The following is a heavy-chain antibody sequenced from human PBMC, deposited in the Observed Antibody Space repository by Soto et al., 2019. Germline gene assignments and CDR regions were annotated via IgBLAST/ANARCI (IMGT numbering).Heavy chain of an antibody. CDR1: CGSISSGGYY. Sequence: TLSLTCTVSCGSISSGGYYWSWIRQHPGKGLEGIGYIYYSGSTYYNPSLKSRVTISVDTSKNQFSLKLSSVTAADTAVYYCARGSFNYGSGSLYYYYYSGMDVWGQGTTVTVSS. CDR2: IYYSGST. J-gene: IGHJ6*02. V-gene: IGHV4-31*03. D-gene: IGHD3-10*01. CDR3: ARGSFNYGSGSLYYYYYSGMDV.